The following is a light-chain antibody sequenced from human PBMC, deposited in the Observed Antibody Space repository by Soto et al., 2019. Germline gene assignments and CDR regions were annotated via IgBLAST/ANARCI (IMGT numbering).Light chain of an antibody. CDR1: QSISSW. J-gene: IGKJ1*01. CDR2: RAS. CDR3: QQYNSYSSWT. Sequence: IQMTQSPSTLSASVGDRVTITCRASQSISSWLAWYQQKRGKAPKVLIYRASSLESGVPSRFSGSGSGTEFTLTISSLQPDDFATYYCQQYNSYSSWTFGQGTKVDIK. V-gene: IGKV1-5*03.